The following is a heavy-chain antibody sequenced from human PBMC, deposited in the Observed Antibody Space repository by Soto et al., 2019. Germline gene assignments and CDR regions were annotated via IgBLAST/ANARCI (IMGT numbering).Heavy chain of an antibody. CDR3: TRGTPSPPTAAASCGPLRRGMED. D-gene: IGHD6-13*01. Sequence: GGSLRLSCAASGFTLSDYYMSWIRQAPGKGLEWVASITTRGNYLHYADSVKGRFNISRDDAENSLFLEMNSLGVEDSALYYWTRGTPSPPTAAASCGPLRRGMEDWGPETTVTVSS. J-gene: IGHJ6*02. CDR1: GFTLSDYY. V-gene: IGHV3-11*05. CDR2: ITTRGNYL.